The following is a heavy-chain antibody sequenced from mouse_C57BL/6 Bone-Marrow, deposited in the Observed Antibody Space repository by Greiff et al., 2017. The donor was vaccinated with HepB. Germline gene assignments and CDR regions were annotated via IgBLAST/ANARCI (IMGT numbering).Heavy chain of an antibody. J-gene: IGHJ4*01. CDR2: IYPGDGDT. CDR1: GYAFSSSW. CDR3: ARFGQLLGAMDY. D-gene: IGHD6-1*01. Sequence: VQLQQSGPELVKPGASVKISCKASGYAFSSSWMNWVKQRPGKGLEWIGRIYPGDGDTNYNGKFKGKATLTVDTSSSTAYMQLSSLTSEDSAVYYCARFGQLLGAMDYWGQGTSVTVSS. V-gene: IGHV1-82*01.